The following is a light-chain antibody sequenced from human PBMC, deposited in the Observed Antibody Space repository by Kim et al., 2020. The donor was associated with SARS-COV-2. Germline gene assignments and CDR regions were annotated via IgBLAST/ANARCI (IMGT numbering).Light chain of an antibody. CDR1: TLGDKS. J-gene: IGLJ3*02. Sequence: VSVSPAQTATFTCSGDTLGDKSICWYQQESGQTPMLVIHQNYKRPPAIPARFSGSNSGNTATLTISGTQAMDEADYYCQAWDFNRVFGRGTQLTVL. CDR2: QNY. CDR3: QAWDFNRV. V-gene: IGLV3-1*01.